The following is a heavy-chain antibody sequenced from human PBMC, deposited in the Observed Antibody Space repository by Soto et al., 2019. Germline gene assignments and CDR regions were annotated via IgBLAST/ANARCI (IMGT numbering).Heavy chain of an antibody. CDR2: IDPSDSQT. J-gene: IGHJ4*02. CDR1: GYSFAVYW. V-gene: IGHV5-10-1*01. D-gene: IGHD3-22*01. Sequence: GESLKISCKGSGYSFAVYWITWVRQRPGKGLEWMGRIDPSDSQTYYSPSFRGHVTISVTKSITTVFLQWSSLRASDTAMYYCARQIYDSDTGPNFQYYFDSWGQGTPVTVSS. CDR3: ARQIYDSDTGPNFQYYFDS.